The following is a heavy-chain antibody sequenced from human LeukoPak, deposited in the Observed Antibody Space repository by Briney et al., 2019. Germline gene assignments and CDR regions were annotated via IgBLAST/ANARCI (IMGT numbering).Heavy chain of an antibody. V-gene: IGHV3-30*18. D-gene: IGHD6-19*01. J-gene: IGHJ4*02. CDR3: AKLGLIAVAAYFDY. CDR1: GFTFSSYG. CDR2: ISYDGSNK. Sequence: PGRSLRLSCAASGFTFSSYGMHWVRQAPGKGLEWVAVISYDGSNKYYADSVKGRFTISRDNSKNTLYLQMNSLRAEDTAVYYCAKLGLIAVAAYFDYWAQGTLVTVSS.